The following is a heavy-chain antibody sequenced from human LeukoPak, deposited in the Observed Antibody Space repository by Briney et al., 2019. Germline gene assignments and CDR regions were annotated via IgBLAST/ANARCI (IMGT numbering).Heavy chain of an antibody. J-gene: IGHJ4*02. CDR1: GYSMSSGYY. CDR3: ARQTTKRWLQFSKANYFDY. Sequence: PSETLSLTCTVSGYSMSSGYYWSWIRQPPGKGLEWIGEINHSGSTNYNPSLKSRVTISVDTSKNQFSLKLSSVTAADTAVYYCARQTTKRWLQFSKANYFDYWGQGTLVTVSS. V-gene: IGHV4-34*01. D-gene: IGHD5-24*01. CDR2: INHSGST.